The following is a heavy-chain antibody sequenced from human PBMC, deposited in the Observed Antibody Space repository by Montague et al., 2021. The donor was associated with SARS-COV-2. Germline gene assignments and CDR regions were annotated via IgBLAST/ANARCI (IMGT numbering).Heavy chain of an antibody. V-gene: IGHV3-23*01. CDR2: ISGGGYST. J-gene: IGHJ6*02. CDR3: VRSFYCSSSSCSGSYYYGMDL. CDR1: GFTFSSHA. Sequence: LRLSCAASGFTFSSHAMSWVRQAPGKGLEWVSAISGGGYSTYYVDSVKGRFTISRDNSKSTLHLLMNSLRAEDTAVYYCVRSFYCSSSSCSGSYYYGMDLWGQGTTVTVSS. D-gene: IGHD2-2*01.